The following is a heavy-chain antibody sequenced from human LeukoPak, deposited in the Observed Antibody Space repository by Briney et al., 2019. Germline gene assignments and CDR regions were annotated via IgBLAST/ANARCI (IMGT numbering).Heavy chain of an antibody. CDR3: ARPYCTITTCYLDS. CDR1: GYSFTGYY. CDR2: INPHSGGT. J-gene: IGHJ4*02. Sequence: ASVKVSCKASGYSFTGYYMHWVRQAPEQGLEWMGWINPHSGGTSYAQKFQGRVTLTTDTSITTGYMELSRLRSDDTAVYYCARPYCTITTCYLDSWGQGTLVTVSS. D-gene: IGHD2-2*01. V-gene: IGHV1-2*02.